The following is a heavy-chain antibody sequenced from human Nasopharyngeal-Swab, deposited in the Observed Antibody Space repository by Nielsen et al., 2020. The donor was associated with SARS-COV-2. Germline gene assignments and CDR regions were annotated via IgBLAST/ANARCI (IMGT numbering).Heavy chain of an antibody. CDR1: GYTFISYG. D-gene: IGHD3-3*01. CDR3: ARVGSAIFYYYGMDV. Sequence: ASVKVSCKASGYTFISYGISGVRQAPGQGLEWMGLIYGHNGDTKYAQKVQGRVTITTDTSTSTAYMEVWSLKSDDTAVYYCARVGSAIFYYYGMDVWGQGTTVTVSS. V-gene: IGHV1-18*01. J-gene: IGHJ6*02. CDR2: IYGHNGDT.